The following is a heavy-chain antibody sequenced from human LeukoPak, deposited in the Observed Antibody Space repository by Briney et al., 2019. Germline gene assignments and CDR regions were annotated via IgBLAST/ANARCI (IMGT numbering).Heavy chain of an antibody. J-gene: IGHJ3*02. CDR3: GSSGYDLAFDI. D-gene: IGHD3-22*01. CDR2: ISYSGGT. V-gene: IGHV4-39*02. Sequence: PSETLSLTCTVSGGSISSSSYFWGWIRQPPGKGLEWVGSISYSGGTHYNASLKSRVTISVDTSKNHFSLKLSSVTAADTAVYYCGSSGYDLAFDIWGQGTMVTVSS. CDR1: GGSISSSSYF.